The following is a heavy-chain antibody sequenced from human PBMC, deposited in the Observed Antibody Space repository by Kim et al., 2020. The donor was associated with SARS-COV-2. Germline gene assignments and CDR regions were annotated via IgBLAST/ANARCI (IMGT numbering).Heavy chain of an antibody. Sequence: SETLSLTCAVSGGSISSGGYSWSWIRQPPGKGLEWFGYIYYSGSTYYNPSLKSRVTISVDRSKNQFSLKLSSVTAADTAVYYCARAPRYYDSSGYYGDYFDYWGQGTLVTVSS. CDR1: GGSISSGGYS. CDR3: ARAPRYYDSSGYYGDYFDY. D-gene: IGHD3-22*01. V-gene: IGHV4-30-2*01. CDR2: IYYSGST. J-gene: IGHJ4*02.